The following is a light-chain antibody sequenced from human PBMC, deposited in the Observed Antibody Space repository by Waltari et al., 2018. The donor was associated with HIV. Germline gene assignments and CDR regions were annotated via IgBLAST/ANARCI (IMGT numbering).Light chain of an antibody. CDR1: KLGDKY. CDR3: QTWDSSTAV. V-gene: IGLV3-1*01. J-gene: IGLJ2*01. Sequence: SYELTQPPSVSVSPGQTASITCSGDKLGDKYVCWYQKKAGQSPILIIYQDNKWPSGVPERCSGSNSGNTATLTISGTQAIDEADYFCQTWDSSTAVFGGGTKLTVL. CDR2: QDN.